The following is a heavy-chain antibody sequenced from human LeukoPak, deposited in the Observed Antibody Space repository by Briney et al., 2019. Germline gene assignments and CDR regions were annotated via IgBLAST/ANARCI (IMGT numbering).Heavy chain of an antibody. V-gene: IGHV1-69*01. CDR3: AHPAEDGSGYYYYSDY. J-gene: IGHJ4*02. D-gene: IGHD3-22*01. Sequence: SVKVSYKASGGTFSSYAISWVRQAPGQGLEWMGGIIPIFGTANYAQKFQGRVTITADESTSTAYMELSSLRSEDTAVYYCAHPAEDGSGYYYYSDYWGQGTLVTVSS. CDR1: GGTFSSYA. CDR2: IIPIFGTA.